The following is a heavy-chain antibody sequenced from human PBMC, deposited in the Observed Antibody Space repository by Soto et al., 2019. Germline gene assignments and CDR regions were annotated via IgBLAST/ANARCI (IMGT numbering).Heavy chain of an antibody. CDR2: IYWDDDK. Sequence: SGPTLVNPTQTLTLTCTFSGFSLSTSGVGVGWIRQPPGKALEWLALIYWDDDKRYSPSLKNRLTVSKDTSTNRVVLTITNISPDDTGTYFCAHAGDFDLLSFDRWGPGTLVTVSS. V-gene: IGHV2-5*02. D-gene: IGHD2-15*01. CDR3: AHAGDFDLLSFDR. J-gene: IGHJ4*02. CDR1: GFSLSTSGVG.